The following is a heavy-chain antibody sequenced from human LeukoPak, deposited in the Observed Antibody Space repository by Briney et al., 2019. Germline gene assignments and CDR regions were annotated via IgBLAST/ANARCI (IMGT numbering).Heavy chain of an antibody. CDR2: ISAYNGNT. D-gene: IGHD2-2*01. V-gene: IGHV1-18*01. CDR3: ARAPYCTSTSCYAGYYYYYYMDV. J-gene: IGHJ6*03. CDR1: GYTFTSHG. Sequence: ASVRVSCKASGYTFTSHGISWVRQAPGQGLEWMGWISAYNGNTNYAQNLQGRVTMTTDTSTNTAYMELRSLRSDDTAVYYCARAPYCTSTSCYAGYYYYYYMDVWGKGTTVTVS.